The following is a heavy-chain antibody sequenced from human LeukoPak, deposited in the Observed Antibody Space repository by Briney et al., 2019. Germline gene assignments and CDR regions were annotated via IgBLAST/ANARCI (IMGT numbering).Heavy chain of an antibody. V-gene: IGHV3-48*03. CDR3: AREIAAAGHHDAFHI. CDR2: ISSSGSTI. J-gene: IGHJ3*02. CDR1: GFTFSSYE. Sequence: GGTLRLSCAASGFTFSSYEMNWVRQAPGKGLEWVSYISSSGSTIYYADSVKGRFTISRDNAKNSLYLQMNSLRAEDTAVYYCAREIAAAGHHDAFHIWDQGTMVTVSS. D-gene: IGHD6-13*01.